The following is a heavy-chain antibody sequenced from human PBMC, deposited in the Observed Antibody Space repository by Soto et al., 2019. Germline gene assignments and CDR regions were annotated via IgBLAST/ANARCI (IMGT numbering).Heavy chain of an antibody. CDR2: IKSMPDGGTT. D-gene: IGHD3-16*01. CDR3: AADLPDWGAYAFDY. J-gene: IGHJ4*02. V-gene: IGHV3-15*07. Sequence: EVQLVESGGGLVEPGGALRLSCAASGFSFTYAWLNWVRQAPGQGLEWVGGIKSMPDGGTTDYAAPVKGRFTISRDDLGNTVYLQMNSLKTEDTAVYYCAADLPDWGAYAFDYWGQGTLVTVSP. CDR1: GFSFTYAW.